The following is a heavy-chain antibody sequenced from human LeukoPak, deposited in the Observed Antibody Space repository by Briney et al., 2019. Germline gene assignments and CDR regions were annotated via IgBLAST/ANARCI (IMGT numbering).Heavy chain of an antibody. J-gene: IGHJ4*02. D-gene: IGHD4-17*01. CDR3: TRAGPFPDYVYDY. CDR1: GGSISHYY. V-gene: IGHV4-59*01. CDR2: IYYSGST. Sequence: PSETLSLTCTVSGGSISHYYWSWIRQPPGKGLEWVGFIYYSGSTSYNPFLKSRVTISVDTSKNQFSLELSSVTAADTAVYYCTRAGPFPDYVYDYWGQGTLVTVSS.